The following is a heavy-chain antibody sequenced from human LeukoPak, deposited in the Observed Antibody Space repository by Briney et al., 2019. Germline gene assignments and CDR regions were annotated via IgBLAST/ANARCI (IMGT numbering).Heavy chain of an antibody. J-gene: IGHJ6*03. CDR2: IYHSGST. CDR3: ARASRAGYYMDV. CDR1: GYSISSGYY. V-gene: IGHV4-38-2*02. Sequence: SETLSLTCTVSGYSISSGYYWGWIRPPPGKGLEWIGSIYHSGSTYYNPSLKSRVTISVDTSKNQFSLKLSSVTAADTAVYYCARASRAGYYMDVWGKGTTVTVSS.